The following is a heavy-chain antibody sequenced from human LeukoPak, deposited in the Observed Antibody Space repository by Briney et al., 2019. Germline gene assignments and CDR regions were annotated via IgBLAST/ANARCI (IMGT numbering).Heavy chain of an antibody. CDR3: ARDVTIFGVVIEGYYYYGMDV. CDR1: GYIFTSFY. J-gene: IGHJ6*02. D-gene: IGHD3-3*01. V-gene: IGHV1-46*01. CDR2: INPSGGNT. Sequence: ASVKVSCKASGYIFTSFYMHWVRQAPGQGLEWMGIINPSGGNTGYAQKFQGRVTMTRDTSTSTVYMELSSLRSEDTAVYYCARDVTIFGVVIEGYYYYGMDVWGQGTTVTVSS.